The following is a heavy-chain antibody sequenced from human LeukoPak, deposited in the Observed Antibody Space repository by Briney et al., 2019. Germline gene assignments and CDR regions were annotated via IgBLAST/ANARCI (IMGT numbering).Heavy chain of an antibody. Sequence: ASVKVSCKASGYTFTGYCMHWVRQAPGQGLEWMGWINPNSGGTNYAQKFQGRVTMTRDTSISTAYMELSRLRSDDTAVYYCGRGVLSTVTTPYYYDYMDVWGKGTTVTVSS. V-gene: IGHV1-2*02. CDR1: GYTFTGYC. J-gene: IGHJ6*03. CDR2: INPNSGGT. CDR3: GRGVLSTVTTPYYYDYMDV. D-gene: IGHD4-17*01.